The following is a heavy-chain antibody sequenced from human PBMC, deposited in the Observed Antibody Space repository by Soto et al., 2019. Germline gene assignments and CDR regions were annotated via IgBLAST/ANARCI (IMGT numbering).Heavy chain of an antibody. Sequence: QVQLQESGPGLVKPSGTLSLTCAVSGASIDSTWWSWVRQPPGKGLEWIGEIFHNGHTSYNPSLXGXVXMXXDKSNNQFSLNLSSVTAADTAVYYCARHVGHHFDSWGQGTLLTVSS. V-gene: IGHV4-4*02. CDR1: GASIDSTW. CDR3: ARHVGHHFDS. J-gene: IGHJ4*02. D-gene: IGHD3-16*01. CDR2: IFHNGHT.